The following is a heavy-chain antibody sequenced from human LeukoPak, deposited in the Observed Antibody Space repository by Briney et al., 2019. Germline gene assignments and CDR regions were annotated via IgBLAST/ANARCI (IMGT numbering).Heavy chain of an antibody. CDR3: ARGRGIAEFSI. CDR1: GYTFSNYD. J-gene: IGHJ4*02. CDR2: NNPKSGNT. Sequence: ASVKVSCKASGYTFSNYDINWVRQATGQGLEWIGWNNPKSGNTGYAQKFQGRVTMTRVNANNTAYMELTSLTFDDTAVYYCARGRGIAEFSIWGQGTLVTVSS. V-gene: IGHV1-8*02. D-gene: IGHD3-10*01.